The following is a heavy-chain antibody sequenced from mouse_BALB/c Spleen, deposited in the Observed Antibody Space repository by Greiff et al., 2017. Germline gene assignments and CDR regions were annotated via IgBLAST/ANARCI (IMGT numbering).Heavy chain of an antibody. D-gene: IGHD1-1*01. V-gene: IGHV3-2*02. Sequence: EVQLQQSGPGLVKPSQSLSLTCTVTGYSITSDYAWNWIRQFPGNKLEWMGYISYSGSTSYNPSLKSRISITRDTSKNQFFLQLNSVTTEDTATYYCARGSGEYFDYWGQGTTLTVSS. J-gene: IGHJ2*01. CDR2: ISYSGST. CDR1: GYSITSDYA. CDR3: ARGSGEYFDY.